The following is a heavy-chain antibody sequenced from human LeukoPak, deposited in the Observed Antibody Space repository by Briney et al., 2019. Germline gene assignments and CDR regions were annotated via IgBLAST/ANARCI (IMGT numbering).Heavy chain of an antibody. Sequence: PSETLSLTCTVSGYSISSGYYWGWIRQPPGKGLEWIGSIYHSGSTYYNPSLKSRVTISVDTSKNQFSLTVSSVTAADTAVYYCARYYTGSSYFDYWGQGTLVTVSS. V-gene: IGHV4-38-2*02. CDR2: IYHSGST. CDR3: ARYYTGSSYFDY. D-gene: IGHD1-26*01. CDR1: GYSISSGYY. J-gene: IGHJ4*02.